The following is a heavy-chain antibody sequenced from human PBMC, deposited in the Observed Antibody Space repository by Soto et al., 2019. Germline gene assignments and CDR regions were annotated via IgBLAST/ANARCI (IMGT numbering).Heavy chain of an antibody. CDR1: GFTFSSSA. V-gene: IGHV1-58*02. J-gene: IGHJ6*02. CDR3: AADQGLSVGYLYYYGMDV. Sequence: QMQLVQSGPEVKKPGTSVKVSCKASGFTFSSSAMQWVRQARGQRPEWIGSIVVGSANTNYAQKFQERVTITRDMCTSSVYMELSSLRSEDTAVYYCAADQGLSVGYLYYYGMDVWGQGTTVTVSS. CDR2: IVVGSANT. D-gene: IGHD6-19*01.